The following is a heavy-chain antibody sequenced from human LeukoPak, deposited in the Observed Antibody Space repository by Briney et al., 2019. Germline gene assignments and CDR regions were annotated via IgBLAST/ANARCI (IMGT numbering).Heavy chain of an antibody. D-gene: IGHD2-2*01. V-gene: IGHV1-8*01. CDR2: MNPNSGNT. CDR3: ARVDNQLLSSWYYYGMDV. CDR1: GYTFTSYD. J-gene: IGHJ6*02. Sequence: ASVKLSCTASGYTFTSYDINWVRQATGQGLEWMGWMNPNSGNTGYAQKFQGRVTMTRSTATSTAYMEMNNLRPEDTAVYYCARVDNQLLSSWYYYGMDVWGQGTTVTVSS.